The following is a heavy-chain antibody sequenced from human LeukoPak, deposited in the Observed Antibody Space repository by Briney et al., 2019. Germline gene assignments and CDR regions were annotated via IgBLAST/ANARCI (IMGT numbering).Heavy chain of an antibody. V-gene: IGHV7-4-1*02. D-gene: IGHD2-2*02. CDR1: GYTFTSYG. Sequence: GASVKVSCKASGYTFTSYGISWVRQAPGQGLEWMGWINTNTGNPTYAQGFTERIVFSLDTSVSTAYLQISSLKAEDTAVYYCARDFPHCSSTSCYTLNYYYGMDVWGQGTTVTVSS. CDR2: INTNTGNP. CDR3: ARDFPHCSSTSCYTLNYYYGMDV. J-gene: IGHJ6*02.